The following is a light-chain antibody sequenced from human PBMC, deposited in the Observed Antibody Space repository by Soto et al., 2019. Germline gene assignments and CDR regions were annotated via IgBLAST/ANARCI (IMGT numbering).Light chain of an antibody. V-gene: IGKV1-5*03. J-gene: IGKJ4*01. CDR3: QQYNSYPLT. CDR1: QSISSW. Sequence: DIQITQSPSTLSASVGDRVTITCRASQSISSWLAWYQQKPGKAPKLLIYKASSLESGVPSSFSGSGSGTEFTLTISSLQPDDFAIYYCQQYNSYPLTFGGGTKVDIK. CDR2: KAS.